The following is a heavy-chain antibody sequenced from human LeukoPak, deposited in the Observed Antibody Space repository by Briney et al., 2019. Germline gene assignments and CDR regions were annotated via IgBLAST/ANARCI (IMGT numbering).Heavy chain of an antibody. CDR1: GFTFSTYA. J-gene: IGHJ4*02. CDR3: ARDGYDFWSGYPTTVDF. Sequence: GGSLRLTCAASGFTFSTYAMNWVRQAPGKGLEWVSYISSSSNTIYYADSVQGRFTISRDNANNSLYLQMNSLRAEDTAVYYCARDGYDFWSGYPTTVDFWGQGTLVTVSS. D-gene: IGHD3-3*01. CDR2: ISSSSNTI. V-gene: IGHV3-48*01.